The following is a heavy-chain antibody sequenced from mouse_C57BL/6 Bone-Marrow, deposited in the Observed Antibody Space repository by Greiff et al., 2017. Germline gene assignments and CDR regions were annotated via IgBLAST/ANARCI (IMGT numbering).Heavy chain of an antibody. CDR2: IDPSDSET. CDR1: GYTFTSYW. Sequence: QVQLQQPGAELVRPGSSVKLSCKASGYTFTSYWMHWVKQRPIQGLEWIGNIDPSDSETLYNQKFKDKATLTVDKSSSTAYMQLSSLTSEDSAVYYCARGVRGFDYWGQGTTLTVSS. D-gene: IGHD2-14*01. CDR3: ARGVRGFDY. J-gene: IGHJ2*01. V-gene: IGHV1-52*01.